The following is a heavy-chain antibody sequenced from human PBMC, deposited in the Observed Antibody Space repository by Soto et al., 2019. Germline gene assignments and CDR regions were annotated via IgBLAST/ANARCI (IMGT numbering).Heavy chain of an antibody. D-gene: IGHD3-22*01. V-gene: IGHV3-23*01. J-gene: IGHJ5*02. Sequence: GGSLRLSCAASGFTFSSYAMSWVRQAPGKGLEWVSAISGSGGSTYYADSVKGRFTISRDNSKNTLYLQMNSLRAEDTAVYYCAKAGYYDSSTRLDPWGQGALVTVSS. CDR3: AKAGYYDSSTRLDP. CDR2: ISGSGGST. CDR1: GFTFSSYA.